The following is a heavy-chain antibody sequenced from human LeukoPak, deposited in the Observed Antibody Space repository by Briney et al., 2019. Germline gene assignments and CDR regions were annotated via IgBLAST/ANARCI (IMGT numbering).Heavy chain of an antibody. V-gene: IGHV4-34*01. CDR2: INHSGST. CDR3: ARARSYVAVAAIRNWFDP. CDR1: GGSFSGYY. Sequence: SETLSLTCAVYGGSFSGYYWSWIRQPPGKGLEWIGEINHSGSTNYNPSLKSRVTISVDTSKNQFSLKLSSVTAADTAVYYCARARSYVAVAAIRNWFDPWGQGTLVTVSS. D-gene: IGHD2-21*02. J-gene: IGHJ5*02.